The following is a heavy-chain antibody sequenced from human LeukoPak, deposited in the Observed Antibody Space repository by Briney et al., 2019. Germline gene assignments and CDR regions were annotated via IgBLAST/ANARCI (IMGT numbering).Heavy chain of an antibody. CDR3: ARGFQRWLQLRHYFDY. D-gene: IGHD5-24*01. CDR2: INHSGST. V-gene: IGHV4-34*01. Sequence: SETLSLTCAVYGGSFRGYYWSWIRQPPGKGLEWIGEINHSGSTNYNPSLKSRVTISVDTSKNQFSLKLSSVTAADTAVYYCARGFQRWLQLRHYFDYWGQGTLVTVSS. CDR1: GGSFRGYY. J-gene: IGHJ4*02.